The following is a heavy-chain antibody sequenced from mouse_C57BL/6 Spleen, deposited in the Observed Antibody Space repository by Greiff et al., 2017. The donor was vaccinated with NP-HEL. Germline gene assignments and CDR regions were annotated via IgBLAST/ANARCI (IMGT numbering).Heavy chain of an antibody. CDR2: IDPENGDT. J-gene: IGHJ4*01. Sequence: EVQLQQSGAELVRPGASVKLSCTASGFNIKDDYMHWVKQRPEQGLEWIGWIDPENGDTEYASKFQGKATITADTSSNTAYLQLSSLTSEDTAVYYCTRGVYYGYDVGAMDYWGQGTSVTVSS. V-gene: IGHV14-4*01. D-gene: IGHD2-2*01. CDR3: TRGVYYGYDVGAMDY. CDR1: GFNIKDDY.